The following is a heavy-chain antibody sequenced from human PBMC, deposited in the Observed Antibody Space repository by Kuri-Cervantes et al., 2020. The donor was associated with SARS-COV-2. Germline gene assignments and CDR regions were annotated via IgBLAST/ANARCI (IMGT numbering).Heavy chain of an antibody. CDR1: GFTFGDYA. CDR2: ISGSGGST. J-gene: IGHJ3*02. CDR3: AKSKGRENGWVYSSDLDAFDI. D-gene: IGHD3-22*01. Sequence: GGSLRLSCTASGFTFGDYAMSWVRQAPGKGLEWVSAISGSGGSTYYADSVKGRFTISRDNSKNTLYLQMNSLRAEDTAVYYCAKSKGRENGWVYSSDLDAFDIWGQGTMVTVSS. V-gene: IGHV3-23*01.